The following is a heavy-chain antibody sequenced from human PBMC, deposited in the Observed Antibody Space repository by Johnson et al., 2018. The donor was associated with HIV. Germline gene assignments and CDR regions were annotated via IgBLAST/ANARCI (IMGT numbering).Heavy chain of an antibody. CDR2: ISYDGSNK. D-gene: IGHD6-13*01. CDR1: GFTFSSYA. Sequence: QVQLVESGGGVVQPGRSLRLSCAASGFTFSSYAMHWVRQAPGKGLEWVAVISYDGSNKYYADSVKGRFTISRDNSKNTLYLQMNSLRAEDTAVYYCASLIAAAHADIWGQGTMVTVSS. J-gene: IGHJ3*02. CDR3: ASLIAAAHADI. V-gene: IGHV3-30-3*01.